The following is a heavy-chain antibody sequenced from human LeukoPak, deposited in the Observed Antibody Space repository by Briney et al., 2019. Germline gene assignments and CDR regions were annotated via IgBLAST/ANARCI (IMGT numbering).Heavy chain of an antibody. CDR3: ARDGGPSGDYYYGMDV. D-gene: IGHD3-10*01. Sequence: GGPPRLSCAASGFTFSDYYMSWIRQAPGKGLEWVSYISSSGSTIYYADSVKGRFTISRDNAKNSLYLQMNSLRAEDTAVYYCARDGGPSGDYYYGMDVWGQGTTVTVSS. CDR2: ISSSGSTI. CDR1: GFTFSDYY. V-gene: IGHV3-11*01. J-gene: IGHJ6*02.